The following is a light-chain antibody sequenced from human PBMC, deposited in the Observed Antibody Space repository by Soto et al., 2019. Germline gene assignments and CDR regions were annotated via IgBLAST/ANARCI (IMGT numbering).Light chain of an antibody. CDR3: CSYAGSSTYV. CDR1: SSDVGSYNL. Sequence: QSALTQPASVSGSPGQSITISCTGTSSDVGSYNLVSWYQQHPGKAPKLMVYEGSKRPSGVSNRFSGSKSGNTASLTISALQAEDEADYSCCSYAGSSTYVFGTGTKLTVL. V-gene: IGLV2-23*01. CDR2: EGS. J-gene: IGLJ1*01.